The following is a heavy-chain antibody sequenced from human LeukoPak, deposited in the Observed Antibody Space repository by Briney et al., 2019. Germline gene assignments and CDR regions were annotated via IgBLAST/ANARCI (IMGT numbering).Heavy chain of an antibody. D-gene: IGHD2-21*02. CDR1: GFSLSTTGVG. Sequence: SGPTLVKPTQTLTLTCTFSGFSLSTTGVGVGWIRQPPGKALEWLALIYWDDDKRYSPSLKSRLTITKDTSKNQVVLTMTNMDPVDTATYYCARTLPTVTVFDYWGQGTLVTVSS. CDR2: IYWDDDK. V-gene: IGHV2-5*02. J-gene: IGHJ4*02. CDR3: ARTLPTVTVFDY.